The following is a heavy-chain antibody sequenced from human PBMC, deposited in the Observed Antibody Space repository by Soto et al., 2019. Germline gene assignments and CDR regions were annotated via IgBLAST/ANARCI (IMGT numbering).Heavy chain of an antibody. CDR1: GYTFTSYG. D-gene: IGHD1-1*01. CDR3: ARDPWDWNQNWFDP. Sequence: GASVKVSCKASGYTFTSYGISWVRQAPGQGLEWMGWISAYNGNTNYAQKLQGRVTMTTDTSTSTAYMELRSLRSDDTAVYYCARDPWDWNQNWFDPWGQGTLVTVSS. CDR2: ISAYNGNT. J-gene: IGHJ5*02. V-gene: IGHV1-18*04.